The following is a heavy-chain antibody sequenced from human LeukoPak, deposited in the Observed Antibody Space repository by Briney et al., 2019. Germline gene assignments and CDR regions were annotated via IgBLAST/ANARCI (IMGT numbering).Heavy chain of an antibody. CDR1: GYTFTGYY. J-gene: IGHJ6*03. V-gene: IGHV1-2*02. D-gene: IGHD4-17*01. CDR2: INPNSGGT. CDR3: ARESSGDYVYYYYYMDD. Sequence: EASVKVSCKASGYTFTGYYMHWVRQAPGQGLEWMGWINPNSGGTNYAQKFQGRVTMTRDTSISTAYMELSRLRSDDTAVYYCARESSGDYVYYYYYMDDWGKGTTVTVSS.